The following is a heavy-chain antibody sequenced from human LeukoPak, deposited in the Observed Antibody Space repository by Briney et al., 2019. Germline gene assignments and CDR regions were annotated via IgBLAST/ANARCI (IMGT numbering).Heavy chain of an antibody. CDR2: IWYDGRNK. D-gene: IGHD4-17*01. Sequence: GGSLRLSCAASGFFFSSYGMHWVRQAPGKGLEWVAIIWYDGRNKYYADSVKGRFTISRDNSKNTLYLQMNSLRAEDTAVYYCARGDYGDYSALGVWGQGTTVIVSS. CDR1: GFFFSSYG. J-gene: IGHJ6*02. V-gene: IGHV3-33*01. CDR3: ARGDYGDYSALGV.